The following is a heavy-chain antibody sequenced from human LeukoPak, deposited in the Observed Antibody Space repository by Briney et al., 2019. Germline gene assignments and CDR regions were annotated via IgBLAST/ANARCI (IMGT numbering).Heavy chain of an antibody. Sequence: GGSLRLSCAASGFIFSSYAMNWVSQAPGKGLEWVSGISGSGGSTYYADSVKGRFTISRDNSKNTLYLQMNSLRAEDTAVYYCAKPPRGSGEDYWGQGTLVTVSS. J-gene: IGHJ4*02. D-gene: IGHD3-10*01. CDR2: ISGSGGST. CDR3: AKPPRGSGEDY. CDR1: GFIFSSYA. V-gene: IGHV3-23*01.